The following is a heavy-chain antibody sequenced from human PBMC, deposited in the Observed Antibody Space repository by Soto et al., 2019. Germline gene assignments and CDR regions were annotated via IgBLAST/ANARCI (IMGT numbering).Heavy chain of an antibody. D-gene: IGHD4-4*01. CDR1: SGSISSSNW. CDR3: ARVLNSPYYYYYYMDV. Sequence: SETLSLTCAVSSGSISSSNWWSWVRQPPGKGLEWIGEIYHSGSTNYNPSLKSRVTISVDKSKNQFSLKLSSVTAADTAVYYCARVLNSPYYYYYYMDVWGKGTTVTSP. J-gene: IGHJ6*03. CDR2: IYHSGST. V-gene: IGHV4-4*02.